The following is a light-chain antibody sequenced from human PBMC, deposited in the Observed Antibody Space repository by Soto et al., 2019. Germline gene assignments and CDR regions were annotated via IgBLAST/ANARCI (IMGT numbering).Light chain of an antibody. CDR2: GAS. CDR1: QSVSSD. J-gene: IGKJ4*01. V-gene: IGKV3-15*01. Sequence: EIVMTQSPATLSVSPGERAIVSFRASQSVSSDLAWYQQKPGQAPRLLIYGASTRATGFPARFGGSGSGTEFTLTISSLQSGDFAVYYCLQYNKWPLTFGGGTKVDIK. CDR3: LQYNKWPLT.